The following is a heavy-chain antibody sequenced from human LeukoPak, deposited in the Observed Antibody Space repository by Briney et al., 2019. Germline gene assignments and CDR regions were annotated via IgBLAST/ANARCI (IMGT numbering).Heavy chain of an antibody. D-gene: IGHD6-6*01. CDR2: ISSSSSYI. V-gene: IGHV3-21*01. CDR3: ASQLDFTSFDY. J-gene: IGHJ4*02. Sequence: GGSLRLSCAASGFTFSSYSMNWVRQAPGKGLEWVSSISSSSSYIYYADSVKGRFTISRDNAKNSLYLQMNSLRAEDTAVYYCASQLDFTSFDYWGQGTLVTVSS. CDR1: GFTFSSYS.